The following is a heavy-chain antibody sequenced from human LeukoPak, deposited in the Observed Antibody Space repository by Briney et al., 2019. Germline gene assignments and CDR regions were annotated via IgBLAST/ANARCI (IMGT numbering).Heavy chain of an antibody. D-gene: IGHD2-2*02. CDR3: ARRSVYCSSTSCYTIDY. V-gene: IGHV3-30*02. Sequence: GGFLRLSCAASGFTFSSYGMHWVRQAPGKGLEWVAFIRYDGSNKYYADSVKGRFTISRDNSKNTLYLQMNSLRAEDTAVYYCARRSVYCSSTSCYTIDYWGQGTLVTVSS. CDR2: IRYDGSNK. J-gene: IGHJ4*02. CDR1: GFTFSSYG.